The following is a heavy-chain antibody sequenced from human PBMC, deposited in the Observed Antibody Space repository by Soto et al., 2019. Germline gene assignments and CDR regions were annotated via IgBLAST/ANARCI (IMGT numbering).Heavy chain of an antibody. CDR3: ARDSRMGWFDP. D-gene: IGHD3-16*01. Sequence: SETLSLTCTVSGGSISSYYWSWIRQPPGKGLEWIGYIYYSGSTNYNPSLKSRVTISVDTYKNQFSLKLRSVTAADTAVYYCARDSRMGWFDPWGQGTLVTVSS. J-gene: IGHJ5*02. CDR2: IYYSGST. V-gene: IGHV4-59*01. CDR1: GGSISSYY.